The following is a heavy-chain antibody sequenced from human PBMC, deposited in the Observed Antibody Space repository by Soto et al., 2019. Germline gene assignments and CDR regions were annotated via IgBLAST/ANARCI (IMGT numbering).Heavy chain of an antibody. J-gene: IGHJ4*02. CDR2: IDPSDSYT. Sequence: GESLKISCKGSGYSFTNYWISWVRQMPGKGLEWMGRIDPSDSYTNYSPSFQGHVTISADKSISTAYLQWSSLKASDTAMYYCARHLYRSSSFDYWGQGTPVTVS. V-gene: IGHV5-10-1*01. CDR3: ARHLYRSSSFDY. CDR1: GYSFTNYW. D-gene: IGHD6-6*01.